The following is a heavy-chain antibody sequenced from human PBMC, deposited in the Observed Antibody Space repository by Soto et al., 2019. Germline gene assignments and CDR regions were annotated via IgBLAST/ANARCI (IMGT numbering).Heavy chain of an antibody. J-gene: IGHJ5*02. CDR1: GYTYTSYG. CDR3: ARVGIAAAGTMAPWSDP. CDR2: ISAYNGNT. D-gene: IGHD6-13*01. V-gene: IGHV1-18*01. Sequence: GPSVKVSCKASGYTYTSYGISWVRQAPEQGLEWMGWISAYNGNTNYAQKLQGRVTMTTDTSTRTAYMELRSLRSDDTAVYYCARVGIAAAGTMAPWSDPWGQGTLVTVSS.